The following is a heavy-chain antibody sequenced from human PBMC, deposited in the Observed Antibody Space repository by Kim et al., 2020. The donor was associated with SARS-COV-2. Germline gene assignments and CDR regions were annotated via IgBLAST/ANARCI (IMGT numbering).Heavy chain of an antibody. V-gene: IGHV4-59*01. CDR1: GGSISSYY. CDR2: IYYSGST. CDR3: ARGLEDGYDYGRKRAYGMDV. D-gene: IGHD5-12*01. Sequence: SETLSLTCTVSGGSISSYYWSWIRQPPGKGLEWIGYIYYSGSTNYNPSLKSRVTISVDTSKNQFSLKLSSVTAADTAVYYCARGLEDGYDYGRKRAYGMDVWGQGTTVTVSS. J-gene: IGHJ6*02.